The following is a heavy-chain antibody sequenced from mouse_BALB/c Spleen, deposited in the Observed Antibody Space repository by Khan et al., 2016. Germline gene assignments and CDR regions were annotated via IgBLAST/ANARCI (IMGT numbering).Heavy chain of an antibody. CDR3: ARYYYGSSYFDY. V-gene: IGHV3-2*02. CDR1: GYSITSDYA. Sequence: EVQLQESGPGLVKPSQSLSLTCTVTGYSITSDYAWNWIRQFPGNKLEWMGYISYSGSTSYNPSLKSRISITRDTSKNQFFLQLNSVTTEDNATYYCARYYYGSSYFDYWGQGTTLTVSS. J-gene: IGHJ2*01. D-gene: IGHD1-1*01. CDR2: ISYSGST.